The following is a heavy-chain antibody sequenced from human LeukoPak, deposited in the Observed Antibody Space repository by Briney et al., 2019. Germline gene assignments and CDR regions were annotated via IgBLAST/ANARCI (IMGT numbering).Heavy chain of an antibody. Sequence: PGRSLRLSCAASGFTFSSYALHWVRQAPGKGLEWVAVISYDGSNKYYADSVKGRFTISRDNSKNTLYLQMNSLRAEDTAVYNCARDLVRKATVTTNLDYWGQGTLVTVSS. CDR2: ISYDGSNK. D-gene: IGHD4-17*01. V-gene: IGHV3-30*04. J-gene: IGHJ4*02. CDR3: ARDLVRKATVTTNLDY. CDR1: GFTFSSYA.